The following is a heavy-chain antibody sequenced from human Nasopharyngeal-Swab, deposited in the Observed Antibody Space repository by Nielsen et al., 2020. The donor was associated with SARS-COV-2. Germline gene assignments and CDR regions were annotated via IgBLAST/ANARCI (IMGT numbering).Heavy chain of an antibody. Sequence: GESLKISCAASGFTFSDYYMSWIRQAPGKGLEWVSYISSSSYTNYADSVKGRFTISRDNAKNSLYLQMNSLRAEDTAVYYCARARGDYIMGYYYYYYGMDVWGQGTTVTVS. D-gene: IGHD4-17*01. J-gene: IGHJ6*02. CDR2: ISSSSYT. V-gene: IGHV3-11*06. CDR1: GFTFSDYY. CDR3: ARARGDYIMGYYYYYYGMDV.